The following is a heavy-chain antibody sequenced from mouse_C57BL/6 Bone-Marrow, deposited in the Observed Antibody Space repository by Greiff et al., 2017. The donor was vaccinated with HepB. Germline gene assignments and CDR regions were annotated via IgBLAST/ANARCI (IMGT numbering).Heavy chain of an antibody. J-gene: IGHJ4*01. D-gene: IGHD1-1*01. V-gene: IGHV1-55*01. CDR3: ARLITTVVATEAMDY. CDR1: GYTFTSYW. CDR2: IYPGSGST. Sequence: QVQLQQPGAELVKPGASVKMSCKASGYTFTSYWITWVKQRPGQGLEWIGDIYPGSGSTNYNAKFKSKATLTVDTSSSTAYMQLSSLTSEDSAVYYCARLITTVVATEAMDYWGQGTSVTVSS.